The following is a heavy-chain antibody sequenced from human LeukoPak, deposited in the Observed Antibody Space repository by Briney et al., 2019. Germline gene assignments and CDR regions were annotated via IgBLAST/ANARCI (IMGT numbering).Heavy chain of an antibody. V-gene: IGHV3-73*01. CDR3: AKGPKQQLVGSRGYYFDY. D-gene: IGHD6-13*01. CDR2: IRSKANGYAT. J-gene: IGHJ4*02. Sequence: PGGSLRLSCAASGFTFSGSPMHWVRQASGKGLEWVGRIRSKANGYATAYAASVRGRFTISRDDSKNTAYLQMNSLKTEDTAVYYCAKGPKQQLVGSRGYYFDYWGQGTLVTVSS. CDR1: GFTFSGSP.